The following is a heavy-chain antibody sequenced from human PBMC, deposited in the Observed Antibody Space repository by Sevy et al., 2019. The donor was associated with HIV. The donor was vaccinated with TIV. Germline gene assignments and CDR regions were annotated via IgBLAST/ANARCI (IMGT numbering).Heavy chain of an antibody. Sequence: GGSLRLSCEASGFSFSSYWMSWVRQAPGKGLEWVANIKEDGSMIYYVDSVKGRFTISRDNAKNSVYLQMTSLRAEDAALYYCVRAIGAAGSYWGLGTLVTVSS. CDR3: VRAIGAAGSY. D-gene: IGHD6-13*01. CDR2: IKEDGSMI. CDR1: GFSFSSYW. V-gene: IGHV3-7*01. J-gene: IGHJ4*02.